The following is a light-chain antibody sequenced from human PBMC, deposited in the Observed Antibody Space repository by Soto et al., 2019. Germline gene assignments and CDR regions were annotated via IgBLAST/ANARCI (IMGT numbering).Light chain of an antibody. V-gene: IGLV1-44*01. J-gene: IGLJ1*01. CDR1: SSNIGTSS. CDR2: TTN. CDR3: AAWDDSLNGHV. Sequence: QSVLTQPHSASGTPGQRVTISCSGSSSNIGTSSVHWFQQLPGTAPKLLISTTNQRPSGVPERFSGSKSGTSASLAISGLQSEDEADYSCAAWDDSLNGHVFGTGTKVTV.